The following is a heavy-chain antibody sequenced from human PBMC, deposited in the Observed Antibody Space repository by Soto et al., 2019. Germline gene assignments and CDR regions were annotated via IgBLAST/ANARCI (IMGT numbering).Heavy chain of an antibody. D-gene: IGHD5-12*01. CDR1: GDSISSYY. J-gene: IGHJ3*02. Sequence: SSETLSLTCTVSGDSISSYYWSWIRQPPGKGLEWIGYIYYSGSTNSSPSLKSRVTISIDTSRNQFSLKLTSVTAADTAVYYCARTKQWLRLGAFDIWGQGTMVTVSS. CDR2: IYYSGST. CDR3: ARTKQWLRLGAFDI. V-gene: IGHV4-59*08.